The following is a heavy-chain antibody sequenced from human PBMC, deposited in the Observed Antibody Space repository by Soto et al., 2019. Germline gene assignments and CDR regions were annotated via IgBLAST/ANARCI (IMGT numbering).Heavy chain of an antibody. CDR3: TTDQKEYQLQPSFDY. CDR2: IKGKTDGGTT. V-gene: IGHV3-15*01. CDR1: GFTFSNAW. D-gene: IGHD2-2*01. J-gene: IGHJ4*02. Sequence: GGSLRLSCAASGFTFSNAWMSWVRQAPGKGLEWVGRIKGKTDGGTTDYAAPVKGRFTISRDDSKNTLYLQMNSLKTEDRAVYYCTTDQKEYQLQPSFDYWGQGTLVTVSS.